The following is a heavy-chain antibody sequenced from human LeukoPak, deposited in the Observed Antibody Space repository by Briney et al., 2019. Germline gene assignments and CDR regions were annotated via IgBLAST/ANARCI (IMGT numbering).Heavy chain of an antibody. CDR2: LSIRGDTE. V-gene: IGHV3-30*04. Sequence: GGSLRLSCAASGFGFSSYTMYWVRQAPGKGLEWVALLSIRGDTEYYADSVKGRFTISRDNSINTLYLHMNSLRATDTAVYYCAKDHGANSPYHYYGMDVWGQGTTVTVSS. D-gene: IGHD4/OR15-4a*01. J-gene: IGHJ6*02. CDR1: GFGFSSYT. CDR3: AKDHGANSPYHYYGMDV.